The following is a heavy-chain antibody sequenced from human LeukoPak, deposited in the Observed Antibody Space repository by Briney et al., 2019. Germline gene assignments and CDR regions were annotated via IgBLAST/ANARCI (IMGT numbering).Heavy chain of an antibody. D-gene: IGHD3-3*01. CDR2: IYYSGST. Sequence: SETLSLTCTVSGGSISSYYWSWIRQPPGKGLEWIGYIYYSGSTNYNPSLKSRVTMSVDTSKNQFSLKLSSVTAADTAVYYCARGDYDFWSGYSFYYMDVWGKGTTVTVSS. CDR1: GGSISSYY. CDR3: ARGDYDFWSGYSFYYMDV. J-gene: IGHJ6*03. V-gene: IGHV4-59*12.